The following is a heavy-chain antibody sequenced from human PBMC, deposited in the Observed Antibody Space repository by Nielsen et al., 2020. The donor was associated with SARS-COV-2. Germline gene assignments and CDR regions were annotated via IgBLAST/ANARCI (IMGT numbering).Heavy chain of an antibody. D-gene: IGHD5/OR15-5a*01. V-gene: IGHV3-74*01. CDR3: ARAKFYDSGVDP. CDR1: GFTFGSSW. J-gene: IGHJ5*02. Sequence: GESLKISCAASGFTFGSSWMHWVRQAPGKGLLWVSRINSDGRTTTYADSVKGRFTISRDNAKNTLYLQMNSLRAEDTAVYYCARAKFYDSGVDPWGQGTLVTVSS. CDR2: INSDGRTT.